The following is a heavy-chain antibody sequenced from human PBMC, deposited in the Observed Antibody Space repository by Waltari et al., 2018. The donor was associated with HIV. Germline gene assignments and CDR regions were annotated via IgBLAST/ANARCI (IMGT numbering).Heavy chain of an antibody. D-gene: IGHD3-3*01. CDR2: ISGSGGST. CDR1: GFTFSSYA. J-gene: IGHJ4*02. Sequence: EVQLLESGGGLVQPGGSLRLSCAASGFTFSSYAMSWVRQAPGKGLEWVSAISGSGGSTYYADSVKGRFTISRDNSKNTLYLQMNSLRAEDTAVYYCAKRHVRFLEWFYYFDYWGQGTLVTVSS. V-gene: IGHV3-23*01. CDR3: AKRHVRFLEWFYYFDY.